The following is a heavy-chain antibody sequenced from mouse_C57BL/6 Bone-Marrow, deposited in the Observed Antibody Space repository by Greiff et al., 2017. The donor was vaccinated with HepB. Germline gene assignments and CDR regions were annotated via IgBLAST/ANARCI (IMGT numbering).Heavy chain of an antibody. D-gene: IGHD1-1*01. CDR3: ARHEDHGSSYGYWYFDV. Sequence: QVQLQQSGAELVKPGASVKLSCKASGYTFTEYTIHWVKQRSGQGLEWIGWFYPGSGSIKYNEKFKDKATLTADKSSSTVYMELSRLTSEDSAVYFCARHEDHGSSYGYWYFDVWGTGTTVTVSS. CDR1: GYTFTEYT. J-gene: IGHJ1*03. V-gene: IGHV1-62-2*01. CDR2: FYPGSGSI.